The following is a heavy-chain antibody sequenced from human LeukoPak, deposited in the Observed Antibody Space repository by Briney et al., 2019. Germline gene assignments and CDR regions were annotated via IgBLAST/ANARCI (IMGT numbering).Heavy chain of an antibody. CDR3: ARGLGGSGSYFLTFDY. CDR2: ISAYDGNT. Sequence: ASVKVSCKASGYTFTSYSINWVRQAPGQGLEWMGWISAYDGNTKYAQKLQGRVTMTTDTSTSTAYMELRSLRSDDTAVYYCARGLGGSGSYFLTFDYWGQGTLVTVSS. V-gene: IGHV1-18*01. D-gene: IGHD1-26*01. J-gene: IGHJ4*02. CDR1: GYTFTSYS.